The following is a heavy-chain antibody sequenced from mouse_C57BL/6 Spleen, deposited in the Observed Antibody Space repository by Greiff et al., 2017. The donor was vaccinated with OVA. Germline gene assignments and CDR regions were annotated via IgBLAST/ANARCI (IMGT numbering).Heavy chain of an antibody. CDR2: IRNKANGYTT. V-gene: IGHV7-3*01. D-gene: IGHD4-1*02. J-gene: IGHJ1*03. CDR1: GFTITDDY. Sequence: EVMLVESGGGLVQPGGSLCLTCAASGFTITDDYLSWVRQPPGKALEWLGFIRNKANGYTTEYSASVKGRFTISRDNSQIILYLQMNALRAEDRATHYCARSATGWYFDVWGTGTTVTVSS. CDR3: ARSATGWYFDV.